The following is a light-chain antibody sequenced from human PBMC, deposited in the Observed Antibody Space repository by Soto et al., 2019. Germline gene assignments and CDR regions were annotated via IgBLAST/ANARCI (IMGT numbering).Light chain of an antibody. Sequence: DIQMTQSPSSLSASVGDSVTITCQASQDIAIYVNWYQHKAGKAPKLLIYDASKLERGVPSRFSGSGSGTDFSLTIAGLQAEDFATYYCQQYDNVPPNTFGQGTKLEIK. CDR2: DAS. CDR3: QQYDNVPPNT. J-gene: IGKJ2*01. CDR1: QDIAIY. V-gene: IGKV1-33*01.